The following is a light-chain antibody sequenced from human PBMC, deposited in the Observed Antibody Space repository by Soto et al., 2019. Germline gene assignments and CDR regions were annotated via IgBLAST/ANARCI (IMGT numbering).Light chain of an antibody. CDR1: SCDVGGYNY. Sequence: QSVLTQPASVSGAPGQSITISCPGTSCDVGGYNYVSWYQQHPGKAPKLMIYDVSNRPSGVSNRFSGSKSGNTASLTISGLQAEDEADYYCSSYTSSSTLFGTGTKVTV. CDR2: DVS. J-gene: IGLJ1*01. V-gene: IGLV2-14*01. CDR3: SSYTSSSTL.